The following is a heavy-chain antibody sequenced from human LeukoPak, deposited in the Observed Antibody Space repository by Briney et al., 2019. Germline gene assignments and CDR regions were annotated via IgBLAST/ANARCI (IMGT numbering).Heavy chain of an antibody. CDR1: GGSISSYY. CDR3: ARGRVVFSMVLFDP. V-gene: IGHV4-4*07. D-gene: IGHD3-3*02. CDR2: IYTSGST. J-gene: IGHJ5*02. Sequence: KPSETLSLTCTVSGGSISSYYWSWIRQPAGKGLEWIGRIYTSGSTNYNPSLKSRVTMSVDTSKNQFSLKLTSVTAADTALYYCARGRVVFSMVLFDPWGQGTLVTVSS.